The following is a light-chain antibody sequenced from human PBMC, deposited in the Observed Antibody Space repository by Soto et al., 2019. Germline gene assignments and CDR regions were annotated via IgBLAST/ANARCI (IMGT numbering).Light chain of an antibody. CDR1: QSISSY. CDR3: QQSYSTPLT. CDR2: AAS. J-gene: IGKJ4*01. Sequence: DIQMTQSPSALAASVGDRVTSTGGASQSISSYLTWYQQKPGKAPKLLIYAASSLQSGVPSRFSGSGSGTDFTLTISSLQPEDFATYYCQQSYSTPLTFGGGTTVDIK. V-gene: IGKV1-39*01.